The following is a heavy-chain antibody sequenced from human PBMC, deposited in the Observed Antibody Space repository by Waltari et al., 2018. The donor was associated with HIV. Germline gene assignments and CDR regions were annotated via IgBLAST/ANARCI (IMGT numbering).Heavy chain of an antibody. Sequence: EVQLVESGGDLVKPGGCLRLSCAASRFTFSNAWMVWVRQAPGKGPEWVGRIKSKADGGTTDYAAPVKGRFTISRDDSKNTLYLQMNSLRFEDTAVYYCTTDEFYYGNSGYFDYWGQGTLVTVSS. CDR2: IKSKADGGTT. V-gene: IGHV3-15*05. J-gene: IGHJ4*02. D-gene: IGHD3-22*01. CDR3: TTDEFYYGNSGYFDY. CDR1: RFTFSNAW.